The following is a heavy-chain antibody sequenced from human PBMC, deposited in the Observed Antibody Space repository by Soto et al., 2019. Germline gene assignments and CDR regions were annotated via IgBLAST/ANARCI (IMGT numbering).Heavy chain of an antibody. CDR3: ASVEYSRSSVPLDY. J-gene: IGHJ4*02. D-gene: IGHD6-6*01. CDR2: IIPICGTA. CDR1: GGTFSSYA. V-gene: IGHV1-69*01. Sequence: QVQLVQSGSEVKKPGSSVKVSCKASGGTFSSYAISWVRQAPGQGLEWMGGIIPICGTANYAQKFQGRVTINADESTSTADMELSSLRSEDTAVYYCASVEYSRSSVPLDYWGEGTLVTVSS.